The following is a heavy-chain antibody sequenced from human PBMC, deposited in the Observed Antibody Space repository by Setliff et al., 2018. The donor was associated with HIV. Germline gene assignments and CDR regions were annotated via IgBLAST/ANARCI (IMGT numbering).Heavy chain of an antibody. CDR2: IRYDGSNK. D-gene: IGHD2-15*01. Sequence: TGGSLRLSCAASGFTFSSYGMHWVRQAPGKGLEWVAFIRYDGSNKYYADSVKGRFTISRDNSKNTLYLQMNSLRAEDTAVYYCAKTLPTLYPPHDYYFAMDVWGQGTTVTVSS. J-gene: IGHJ6*02. CDR1: GFTFSSYG. V-gene: IGHV3-30*02. CDR3: AKTLPTLYPPHDYYFAMDV.